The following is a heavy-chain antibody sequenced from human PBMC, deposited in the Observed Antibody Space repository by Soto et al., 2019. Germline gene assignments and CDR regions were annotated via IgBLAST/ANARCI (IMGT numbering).Heavy chain of an antibody. J-gene: IGHJ4*02. CDR1: GFTFSSYS. V-gene: IGHV3-21*01. D-gene: IGHD4-17*01. CDR2: TSSSSSYI. Sequence: GGSLRLSCAASGFTFSSYSMNWVRQAPGKGLEWVSSTSSSSSYIYYADSVKGRFTISRDNAKNSLYLQMNSLRAEDTAVYYCAREGYGDYTTSVDYWGQGTLVTVSS. CDR3: AREGYGDYTTSVDY.